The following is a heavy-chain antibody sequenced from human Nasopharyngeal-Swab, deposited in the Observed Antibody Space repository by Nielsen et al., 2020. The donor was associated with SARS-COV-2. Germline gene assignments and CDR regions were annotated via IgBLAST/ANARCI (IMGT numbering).Heavy chain of an antibody. CDR3: ARSRGAGVLDY. CDR2: IIPSGGST. V-gene: IGHV1-46*02. Sequence: ASVKVSCKASGYPFNTYYMHWVRQAPGQGPEWMGLIIPSGGSTTYAQRLQGRVTMTRDTSTTTFYMEPSSLRFEDTAMYYCARSRGAGVLDYWGQGSLVTVSS. CDR1: GYPFNTYY. D-gene: IGHD1-14*01. J-gene: IGHJ4*02.